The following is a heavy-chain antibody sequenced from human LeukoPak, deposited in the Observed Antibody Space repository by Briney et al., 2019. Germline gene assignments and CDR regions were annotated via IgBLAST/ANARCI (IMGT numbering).Heavy chain of an antibody. Sequence: PSETLCLTCIVSGGSISSGDYYWTWIRQPPGKGLEWIGYIYHSGNTYYNQSLKSRVTISVDTSKNQFSLKLSSVTAADTAVYYCARGRGDYGKKFDPWGQGTLVTVSS. D-gene: IGHD4-17*01. CDR3: ARGRGDYGKKFDP. V-gene: IGHV4-30-4*01. CDR1: GGSISSGDYY. CDR2: IYHSGNT. J-gene: IGHJ5*02.